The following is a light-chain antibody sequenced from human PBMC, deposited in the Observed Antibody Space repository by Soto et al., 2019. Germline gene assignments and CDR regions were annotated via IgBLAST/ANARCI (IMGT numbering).Light chain of an antibody. Sequence: DIQMTQSPSSLSASLGDIVTITCRSSQSISSYLNWYQQKPGKAPKLLIYAASSLQSGVPSRFSGSGSGTEFTLTINSLQPEDFATYYCLEHSLYPLLTFGGGTKVDI. CDR1: QSISSY. V-gene: IGKV1-17*01. CDR2: AAS. CDR3: LEHSLYPLLT. J-gene: IGKJ4*01.